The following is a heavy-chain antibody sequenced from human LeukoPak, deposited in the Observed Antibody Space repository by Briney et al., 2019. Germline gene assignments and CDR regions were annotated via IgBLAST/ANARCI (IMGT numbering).Heavy chain of an antibody. Sequence: GGSLRLSCAASGFTFRSYSMNWGRQAPGKGLEWVSSISSSSSYIYYADSVKGRFTISRDNAKNSPYLQMNSLRAEDTAVYYCARDGYDPYYYMDVWGKGTTVTVSS. CDR2: ISSSSSYI. CDR1: GFTFRSYS. J-gene: IGHJ6*03. D-gene: IGHD5-18*01. CDR3: ARDGYDPYYYMDV. V-gene: IGHV3-21*01.